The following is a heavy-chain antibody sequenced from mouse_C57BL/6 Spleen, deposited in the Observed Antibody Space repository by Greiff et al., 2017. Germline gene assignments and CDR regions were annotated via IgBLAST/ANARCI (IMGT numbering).Heavy chain of an antibody. CDR2: ISNGGGST. CDR1: GFTFSDYY. D-gene: IGHD3-2*01. J-gene: IGHJ3*01. V-gene: IGHV5-12*01. Sequence: EVQGVESGGGLVQPGGSLKLSCAASGFTFSDYYMYWVRQTPEKRLEWVAYISNGGGSTYYPDTVKGRFTISRDNAKNTLYLQMSRLKSEDTAMYYCARHETWFAYWGQGTLVTVSA. CDR3: ARHETWFAY.